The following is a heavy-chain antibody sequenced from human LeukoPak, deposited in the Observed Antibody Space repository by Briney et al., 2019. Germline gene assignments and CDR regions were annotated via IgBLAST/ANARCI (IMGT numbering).Heavy chain of an antibody. CDR2: IYYSGST. Sequence: PSETLSLTCTVSGGSISSSGYYWGRIRQPPGKGLEWIASIYYSGSTYYNPSLKSRVTISVDTSTNQLSLKLSSLTAADTAVYYCARHEYSGSYYGLSWFDPWGQGTLVTVSS. D-gene: IGHD1-26*01. J-gene: IGHJ5*02. CDR1: GGSISSSGYY. CDR3: ARHEYSGSYYGLSWFDP. V-gene: IGHV4-39*01.